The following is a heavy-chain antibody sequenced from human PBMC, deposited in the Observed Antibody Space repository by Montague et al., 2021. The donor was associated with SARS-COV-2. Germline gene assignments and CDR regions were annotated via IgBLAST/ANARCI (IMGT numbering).Heavy chain of an antibody. CDR3: ARSLLSASSTGSNFDS. CDR1: GVSISGSNYL. CDR2: IHYSCT. D-gene: IGHD2-2*01. J-gene: IGHJ4*02. Sequence: SETLSLTCTVTGVSISGSNYLCGWIRQPPGKPLWWIGDIHYSCTSYNPSLRSRVTISRDLSENQFSLRLRSVTAADTAVYYCARSLLSASSTGSNFDSWGQGTLVAVSS. V-gene: IGHV4-39*07.